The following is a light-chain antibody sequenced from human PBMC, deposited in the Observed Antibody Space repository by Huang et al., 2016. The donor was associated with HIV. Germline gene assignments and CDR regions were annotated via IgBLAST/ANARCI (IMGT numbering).Light chain of an antibody. CDR2: AAY. CDR3: QQYNNWPPYT. Sequence: EIVMTQSPANVSVSPGERAALSCRASESIGRNLAWYQQKPGQAPRLLIYAAYTRATGVPDRFSGSGSGTDFTLTISSLQSEDFAVYYCQQYNNWPPYTFGQGTRLEIK. V-gene: IGKV3-15*01. J-gene: IGKJ2*01. CDR1: ESIGRN.